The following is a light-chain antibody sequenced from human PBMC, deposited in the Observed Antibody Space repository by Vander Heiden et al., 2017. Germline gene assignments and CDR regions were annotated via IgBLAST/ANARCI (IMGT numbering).Light chain of an antibody. CDR3: QSHASSLSGAV. CDR1: SSNIGAGYD. J-gene: IGLJ2*01. Sequence: QSVLTQPPSVSGAPGQRVTISCTGSSSNIGAGYDVHWYQQLPGTAPKLLIYGNSNRPSGVPDRFSGSKSGTSASLAITGLQAEDEADYYGQSHASSLSGAVFGGGTKLTVL. CDR2: GNS. V-gene: IGLV1-40*01.